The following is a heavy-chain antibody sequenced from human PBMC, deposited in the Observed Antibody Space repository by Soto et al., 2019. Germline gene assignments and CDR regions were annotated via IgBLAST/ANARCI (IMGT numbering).Heavy chain of an antibody. Sequence: QVQLVQSGAEVKKPGSSVKVSCKTSGGTFSAYPFNWVRQAPGQGLEWMGRIIPILDITDYSQNFQGRVTITADNSTNTDYMDLTSLRSEDTAMYFCAKGADSSGSESAFDLWGQGTLITVSS. V-gene: IGHV1-69*02. CDR1: GGTFSAYP. D-gene: IGHD3-22*01. CDR2: IIPILDIT. CDR3: AKGADSSGSESAFDL. J-gene: IGHJ3*01.